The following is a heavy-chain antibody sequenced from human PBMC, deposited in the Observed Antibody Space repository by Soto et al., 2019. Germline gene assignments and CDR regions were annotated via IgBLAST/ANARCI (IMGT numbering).Heavy chain of an antibody. CDR3: ASPYCSGGVCYNAFNI. V-gene: IGHV4-4*02. CDR1: GGSISSSNW. D-gene: IGHD2-15*01. Sequence: SETLSLTCAVSGGSISSSNWWTFVRQPPGKGLEWIGEIFHSGNTNYNPSLTGRVTISLDKSKKQFSLKLTSVTAADTAVYYCASPYCSGGVCYNAFNIWGRGTMVTVSS. CDR2: IFHSGNT. J-gene: IGHJ3*02.